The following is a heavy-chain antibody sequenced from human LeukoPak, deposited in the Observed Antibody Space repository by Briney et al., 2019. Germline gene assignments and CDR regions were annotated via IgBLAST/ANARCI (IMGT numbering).Heavy chain of an antibody. D-gene: IGHD3-22*01. J-gene: IGHJ4*02. CDR3: ARGGGYYFDTEDY. CDR2: ISTSGNT. V-gene: IGHV4-61*09. CDR1: GGSVSSGTYY. Sequence: PSETLSLTCRVSGGSVSSGTYYWSWIRQSAGKGLEWIGHISTSGNTNYNPSVRSRVTISLDTSKNQFSLKLTSVTAADTALYYCARGGGYYFDTEDYWGQGTLVTVSS.